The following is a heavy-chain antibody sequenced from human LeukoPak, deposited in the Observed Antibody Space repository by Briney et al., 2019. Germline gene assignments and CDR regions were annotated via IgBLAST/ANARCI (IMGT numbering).Heavy chain of an antibody. CDR2: ISYDGSNK. CDR1: GFTFSSYA. D-gene: IGHD5-12*01. CDR3: AKEGIHSGNDGRYFDL. V-gene: IGHV3-30-3*01. J-gene: IGHJ2*01. Sequence: GRSLRLSCAASGFTFSSYAMHWVRQAPGKGLEWVAVISYDGSNKYYADSVKGRFTISRDNSKNTLYLQMNSLRAEDTAVYYCAKEGIHSGNDGRYFDLWGRGTLVTVSS.